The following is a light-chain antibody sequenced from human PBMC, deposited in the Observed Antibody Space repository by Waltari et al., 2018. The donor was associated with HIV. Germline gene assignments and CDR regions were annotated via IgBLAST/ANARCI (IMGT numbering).Light chain of an antibody. Sequence: DIVMTQSPDSLSVSLGERATINCRSSQNIFYTPTNKDYLAWYQLKPGQTPKLIIYWASTRESGVPDRFTGSGSATDFTLTITSLQAEDVAVYYCQSADSSGTYWVFGGGTK. CDR3: QSADSSGTYWV. V-gene: IGKV4-1*01. CDR2: WAS. J-gene: IGKJ4*02. CDR1: QNIFYTPTNKDY.